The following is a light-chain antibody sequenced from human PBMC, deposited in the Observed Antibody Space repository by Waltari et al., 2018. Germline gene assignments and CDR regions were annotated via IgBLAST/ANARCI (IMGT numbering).Light chain of an antibody. CDR3: CSFAGRYSWV. CDR1: SSDVGGYDY. Sequence: QSALTQPRSVSGSPGQSVTISCTGTSSDVGGYDYVSWYQQHPGKAPKLMIYDVIKRPSGVPDRFSGSKSDNTASLTICGLQAEDETDYYCCSFAGRYSWVFGGGTKLTVL. V-gene: IGLV2-11*01. J-gene: IGLJ3*02. CDR2: DVI.